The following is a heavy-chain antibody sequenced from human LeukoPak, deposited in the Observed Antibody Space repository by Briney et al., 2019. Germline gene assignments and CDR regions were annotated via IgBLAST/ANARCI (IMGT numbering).Heavy chain of an antibody. D-gene: IGHD6-19*01. Sequence: GGSLRLSCAASGFTFSVYYMSWTRQAPGKGLEWVSYISSSGYTMYYADSVKGRFTISRDNAKNSLYLQMNSLRAEDTAVYYCARVGLPVAGYGYWYFDLWGRGTLVTVSS. J-gene: IGHJ2*01. CDR2: ISSSGYTM. CDR1: GFTFSVYY. V-gene: IGHV3-11*01. CDR3: ARVGLPVAGYGYWYFDL.